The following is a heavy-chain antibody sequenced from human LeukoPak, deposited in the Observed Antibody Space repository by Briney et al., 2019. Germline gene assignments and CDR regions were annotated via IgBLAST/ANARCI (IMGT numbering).Heavy chain of an antibody. CDR1: GGSISSGGYY. D-gene: IGHD6-13*01. V-gene: IGHV4-31*03. J-gene: IGHJ6*02. CDR3: ARVKKQQLGLPNNYYYYYGMDV. Sequence: PSETLSLTCTVSGGSISSGGYYWSWIRQHPGKGLEWIGYIYYSGSTYYNPSLKSRVTISVDTSKNQFSLKLSSVTAADTAVYYCARVKKQQLGLPNNYYYYYGMDVWGQGTTVTVSS. CDR2: IYYSGST.